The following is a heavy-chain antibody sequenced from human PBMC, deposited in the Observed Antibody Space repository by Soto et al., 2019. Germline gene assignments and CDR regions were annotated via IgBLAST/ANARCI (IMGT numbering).Heavy chain of an antibody. CDR1: GFTFSSYE. V-gene: IGHV3-48*03. D-gene: IGHD3-16*01. CDR3: ARELGGGSPPRYYGMDV. CDR2: ISSGGSTI. J-gene: IGHJ6*02. Sequence: HPGGSLRLSCAASGFTFSSYEMNWVRQAPGKGLEWVSYISSGGSTIYYADSVKGRFTISRDNAKNSLYLQMNSLRAEDTAVYYCARELGGGSPPRYYGMDVWGQGTTVTVSS.